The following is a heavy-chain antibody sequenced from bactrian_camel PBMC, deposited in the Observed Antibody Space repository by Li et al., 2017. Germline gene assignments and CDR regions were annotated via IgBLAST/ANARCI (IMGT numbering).Heavy chain of an antibody. CDR2: IDTGDGST. D-gene: IGHD7*01. J-gene: IGHJ6*01. CDR1: GYTFNTYS. Sequence: HVQLVESGGGSALAGGSVRLSCTASGYTFNTYSWFRQAPGKEREGVAAIDTGDGSTYYLNSVEGRFTISQDNAKNTVSLQMNSLKPEDTGVYYCVADLLSLLRAPVGRPGYWGQGTQVTV. CDR3: VADLLSLLRAPVGRPGY. V-gene: IGHV3S1*01.